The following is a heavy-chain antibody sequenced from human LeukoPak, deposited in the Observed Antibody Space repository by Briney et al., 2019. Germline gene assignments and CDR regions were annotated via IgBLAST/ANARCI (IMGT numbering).Heavy chain of an antibody. V-gene: IGHV4-38-2*02. J-gene: IGHJ6*03. CDR3: ARADYSSTWSHDYYYMDV. CDR2: IFHSGNS. D-gene: IGHD6-13*01. CDR1: GYSMSSGYY. Sequence: SETLSLTCTVSGYSMSSGYYWGWIRQPPGKGLQWIGSIFHSGNSYYNPSLKSRVTISVDTSKNQFSLKVSSVTAADTAVYYCARADYSSTWSHDYYYMDVWGKGTTVTVSS.